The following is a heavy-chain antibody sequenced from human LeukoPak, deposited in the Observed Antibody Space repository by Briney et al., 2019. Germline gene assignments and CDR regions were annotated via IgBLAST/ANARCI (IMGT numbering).Heavy chain of an antibody. CDR1: DFTFSSYG. Sequence: GSLRLSCAASDFTFSSYGMTWVRQAPGNGLEWVSGISGSGVSTYYADSVKGRFTISRDNSKNTLYLHMNSLRVEDTAVYYCAKNSAGHDYWGQGTLVTVSS. CDR3: AKNSAGHDY. D-gene: IGHD2/OR15-2a*01. CDR2: ISGSGVST. J-gene: IGHJ4*02. V-gene: IGHV3-23*01.